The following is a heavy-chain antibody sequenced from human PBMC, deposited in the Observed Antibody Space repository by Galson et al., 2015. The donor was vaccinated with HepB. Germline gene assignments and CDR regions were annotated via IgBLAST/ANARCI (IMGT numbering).Heavy chain of an antibody. J-gene: IGHJ4*02. D-gene: IGHD6-13*01. V-gene: IGHV1-69*04. Sequence: SVKVSCKASGGTFSSYTISWVRQAPGQGLEWMGRIIPILGIANYAQKFQGRVTITADKSTSTAYMELSSLRSEDTAVYYCARDSVASSSFDYWGQGTLVTVSS. CDR3: ARDSVASSSFDY. CDR2: IIPILGIA. CDR1: GGTFSSYT.